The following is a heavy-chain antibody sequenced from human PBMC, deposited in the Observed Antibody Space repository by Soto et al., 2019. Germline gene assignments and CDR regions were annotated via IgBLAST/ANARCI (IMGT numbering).Heavy chain of an antibody. J-gene: IGHJ4*02. V-gene: IGHV1-3*01. CDR3: ARDPAYDYARPLYFDY. Sequence: ASVKVSCKASGYTFTSYAMHWVRQAPGQRLEWMGWINAGNGNTKYSQKFQGRVTITRDTSASTAYMELSSLRSEDTAVYYCARDPAYDYARPLYFDYWGQGTLVTVSS. CDR1: GYTFTSYA. D-gene: IGHD4-17*01. CDR2: INAGNGNT.